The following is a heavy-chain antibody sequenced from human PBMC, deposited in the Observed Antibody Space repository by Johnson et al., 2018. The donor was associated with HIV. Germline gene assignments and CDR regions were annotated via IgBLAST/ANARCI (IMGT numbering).Heavy chain of an antibody. V-gene: IGHV3-30*18. CDR3: AKDAVVVPAANPDAFDI. Sequence: QVQVVESGGGLVQPGGSLRLSCAASGFTFSSYGMHWVRQAPGKGLEWVAVISYDGSNKYYADSVKGRFTISRDNSKNTLYLQMNSLRAEDTAVYYCAKDAVVVPAANPDAFDIWGQGTMVTVSS. J-gene: IGHJ3*02. CDR1: GFTFSSYG. D-gene: IGHD2-2*01. CDR2: ISYDGSNK.